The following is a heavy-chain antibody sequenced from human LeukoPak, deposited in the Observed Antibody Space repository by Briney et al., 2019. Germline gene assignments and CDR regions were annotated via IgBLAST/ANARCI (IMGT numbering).Heavy chain of an antibody. Sequence: SSETLSFTCAVSGGSISSRNWWSWVRQPPGKGPEWIGEIYHSGSINYNPSLKSRVTISVDKSKNQLSLRLTSVTAADTAVYYCARDNGAIRAYYYHGMDVWGQGTTVTVSS. V-gene: IGHV4-4*02. CDR3: ARDNGAIRAYYYHGMDV. CDR2: IYHSGSI. J-gene: IGHJ6*02. D-gene: IGHD2-8*01. CDR1: GGSISSRNW.